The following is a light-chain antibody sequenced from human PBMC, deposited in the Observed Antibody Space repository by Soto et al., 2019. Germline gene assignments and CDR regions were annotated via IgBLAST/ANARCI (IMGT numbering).Light chain of an antibody. CDR2: EIR. Sequence: QSALTQPASVSGSPGQSITISCTGTGCDIGCYNYFSWYQQQPGKAPKVMIYEIRNRPSGGSYCFSSSNSGTTASLTISGLHDEDEAGAYCNSYTSSSTEVFGGGTKLTVL. CDR1: GCDIGCYNY. CDR3: NSYTSSSTEV. J-gene: IGLJ2*01. V-gene: IGLV2-14*01.